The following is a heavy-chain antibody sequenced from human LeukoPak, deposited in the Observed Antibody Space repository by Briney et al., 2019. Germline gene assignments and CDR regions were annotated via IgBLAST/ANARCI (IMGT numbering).Heavy chain of an antibody. CDR3: ARDATGGYSDAFDI. Sequence: GGSLRLSCVGSEFNFGTYTMNWVRQAPGKGLEWVSSIGTREDFIFYSDAVKGRFTISRDNAKNSLYLQMNTLRAEDTAVYLCARDATGGYSDAFDIWGQGTLVTVSS. D-gene: IGHD5-18*01. CDR1: EFNFGTYT. V-gene: IGHV3-21*01. J-gene: IGHJ3*02. CDR2: IGTREDFI.